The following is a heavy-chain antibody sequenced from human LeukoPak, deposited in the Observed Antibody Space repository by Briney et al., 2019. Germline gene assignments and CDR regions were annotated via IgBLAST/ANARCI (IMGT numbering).Heavy chain of an antibody. CDR1: GSTFSSYG. CDR2: IWYDGSNK. J-gene: IGHJ4*02. V-gene: IGHV3-33*01. D-gene: IGHD3-22*01. CDR3: AREMSSGYPPDY. Sequence: GGSLRLSCAASGSTFSSYGMHWVRQAPGKGLEWVAVIWYDGSNKYYADSAKGRFTISRDNSKNTLYLQMNSLRAEDTAVYYCAREMSSGYPPDYWGQGTLVTVSS.